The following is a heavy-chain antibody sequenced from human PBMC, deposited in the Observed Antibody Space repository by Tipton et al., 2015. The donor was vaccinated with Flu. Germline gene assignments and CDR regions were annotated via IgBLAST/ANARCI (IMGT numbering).Heavy chain of an antibody. CDR2: IYNSANT. J-gene: IGHJ3*01. CDR1: GGSISSYY. V-gene: IGHV4-59*01. D-gene: IGHD1-26*01. Sequence: TLSLTCTVSGGSISSYYWSWIRQSPGKGPEWIGYIYNSANTNYNPSLKSRVTISVDTSKNQFSLRLSSVTSADTAVYYCARDLRWELHAFDLWGQGTMVTVSS. CDR3: ARDLRWELHAFDL.